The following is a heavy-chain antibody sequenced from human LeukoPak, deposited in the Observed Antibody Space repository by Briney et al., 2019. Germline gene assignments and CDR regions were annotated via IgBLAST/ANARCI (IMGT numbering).Heavy chain of an antibody. Sequence: PSETPSLTCAVSGYSISSGYYWGWIRQPPGKGLEWIGSIYHSGSTYYNPSLKSRVTISVDTSKNQFSLKLSSVTAADTAVYYCARHWLAEYYFDYWGQGTLVTVSS. V-gene: IGHV4-38-2*01. J-gene: IGHJ4*02. CDR2: IYHSGST. CDR3: ARHWLAEYYFDY. CDR1: GYSISSGYY. D-gene: IGHD6-19*01.